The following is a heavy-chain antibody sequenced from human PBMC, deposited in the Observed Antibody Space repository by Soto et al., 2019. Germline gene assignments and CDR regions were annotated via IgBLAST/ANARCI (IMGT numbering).Heavy chain of an antibody. V-gene: IGHV4-59*08. Sequence: QVQLQESGPGLVKPSETLSLTCTVSGGSIDGRNCAWIRQPPGKGLEWLGYVYYDGGSSSNPSVKSRLTLAMDTPKGQFSLQLRSVTAADTAVYYCVSQGIGNLHGLVAGWGRGTTVTVSS. CDR1: GGSIDGRN. D-gene: IGHD1-1*01. CDR2: VYYDGGS. J-gene: IGHJ6*02. CDR3: VSQGIGNLHGLVAG.